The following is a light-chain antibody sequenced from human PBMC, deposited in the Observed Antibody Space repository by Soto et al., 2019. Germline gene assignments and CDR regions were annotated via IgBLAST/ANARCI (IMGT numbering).Light chain of an antibody. Sequence: QSVLTQPASVSGSPGQSITISCTGTSSDVGSYNLVSWYQQHPGKAPKLMIYEVSKRPSGVSNRFSGSKSGNTASLTISGLQAEDEADYYCCSYAGSSPSVFGTGTKVT. J-gene: IGLJ1*01. V-gene: IGLV2-23*02. CDR1: SSDVGSYNL. CDR3: CSYAGSSPSV. CDR2: EVS.